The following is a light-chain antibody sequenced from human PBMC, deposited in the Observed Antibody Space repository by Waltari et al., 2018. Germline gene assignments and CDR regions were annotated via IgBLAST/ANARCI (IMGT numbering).Light chain of an antibody. J-gene: IGLJ3*02. CDR2: RNN. CDR1: ISNLGTNY. CDR3: ASWDDSLSVGV. V-gene: IGLV1-47*01. Sequence: QSVLTQPPSASGTPGQRVTISCSGSISNLGTNYVHWYQQFPGTAPKLLIQRNNQRPSGVPDRFSGSKSGTSASLAISGLRSEDEADYYCASWDDSLSVGVFGGGTKLTVL.